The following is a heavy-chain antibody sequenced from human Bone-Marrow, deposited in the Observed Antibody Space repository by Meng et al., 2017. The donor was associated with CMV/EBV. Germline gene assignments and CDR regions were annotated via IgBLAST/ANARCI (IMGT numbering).Heavy chain of an antibody. CDR1: GFTFINYA. V-gene: IGHV3-30*04. CDR2: ISYDGSNE. D-gene: IGHD3-22*01. CDR3: ARTYYYDSRGQYYFDY. Sequence: GGSLRLSCAASGFTFINYAMHWVRQAPGKGLEWVAVISYDGSNEYYADSVKGRFTISRDNSKNTLYLQMHSLRAEDTAVYYCARTYYYDSRGQYYFDYWGQGTLVTVSS. J-gene: IGHJ4*02.